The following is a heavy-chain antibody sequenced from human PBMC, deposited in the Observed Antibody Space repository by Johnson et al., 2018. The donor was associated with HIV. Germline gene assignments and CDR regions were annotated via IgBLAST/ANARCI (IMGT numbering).Heavy chain of an antibody. CDR1: GFTFDDYA. CDR2: ISWNSGSI. V-gene: IGHV3-9*01. CDR3: ARDGIYSSPLDAFDI. J-gene: IGHJ3*02. Sequence: VQLVESGGGVVRPGGSLRLSCAASGFTFDDYAMHWVRQAPGKGLEWVSGISWNSGSIGYADSVKGRFTISGDNAKNSLYLQMNNLRAEDSAVYYCARDGIYSSPLDAFDIWGQGTMVTVSS. D-gene: IGHD6-13*01.